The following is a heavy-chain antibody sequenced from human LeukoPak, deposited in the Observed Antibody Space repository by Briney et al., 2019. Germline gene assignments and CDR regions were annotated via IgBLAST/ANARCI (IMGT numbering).Heavy chain of an antibody. CDR3: ARGLILAAILFDP. V-gene: IGHV4-34*01. CDR2: INHSGST. D-gene: IGHD2-15*01. CDR1: GGSFSGYY. J-gene: IGHJ5*02. Sequence: SETLSLTCAVYGGSFSGYYWSWIRQPPGKGPEWIGEINHSGSTNYNPSLKSRVTISVDTSKNQFSLKLSSVTAADTAVYYCARGLILAAILFDPWGQGTLVTVSS.